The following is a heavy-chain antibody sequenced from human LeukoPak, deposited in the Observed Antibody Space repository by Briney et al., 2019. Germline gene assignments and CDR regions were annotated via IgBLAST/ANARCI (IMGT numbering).Heavy chain of an antibody. CDR1: GFTFSSYE. CDR3: ARTRGSIAVAQAFDY. CDR2: ISSSGSTI. D-gene: IGHD6-19*01. V-gene: IGHV3-48*03. Sequence: GGSLRLSCAASGFTFSSYEMNWVRQAPGKGLEWVSYISSSGSTIYYADSVKGRFTISRDNAKNSLYLQMNSLRAEDTAVYYCARTRGSIAVAQAFDYWGQGTLVTVSS. J-gene: IGHJ4*02.